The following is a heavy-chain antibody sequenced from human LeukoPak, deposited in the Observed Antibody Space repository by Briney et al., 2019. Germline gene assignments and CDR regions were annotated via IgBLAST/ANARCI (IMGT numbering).Heavy chain of an antibody. V-gene: IGHV4-59*01. Sequence: PSETLSLTCTVSGGSISSYYWSWIRQPPGKGLEWIGYIYYSGSTNYNPSLKSRVTISVDTSKNQFSLKLSSVTVADTAVYYCARVYREPGNDAFDIWGQGTMVTVSS. J-gene: IGHJ3*02. D-gene: IGHD1-14*01. CDR1: GGSISSYY. CDR2: IYYSGST. CDR3: ARVYREPGNDAFDI.